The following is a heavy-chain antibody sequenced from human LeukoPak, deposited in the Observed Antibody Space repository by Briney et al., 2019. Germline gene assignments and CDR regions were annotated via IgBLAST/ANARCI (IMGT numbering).Heavy chain of an antibody. Sequence: SSETLSLTCAVYGGSFSGYYWSWIRQPPGKGLEWIGEINHSGSTNYNPSLKSRVTISVDTSKNQFSLKLSSVTAADTAVYYCARGRIQLWSTTGYYFDYWGQGTLVTVSS. D-gene: IGHD5-18*01. V-gene: IGHV4-34*01. CDR3: ARGRIQLWSTTGYYFDY. CDR1: GGSFSGYY. CDR2: INHSGST. J-gene: IGHJ4*02.